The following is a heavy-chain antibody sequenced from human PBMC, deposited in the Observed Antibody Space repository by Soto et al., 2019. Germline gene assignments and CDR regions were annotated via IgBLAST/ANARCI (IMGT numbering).Heavy chain of an antibody. Sequence: GGSLRLSCAASGFTFSSYGMHWVRQAPGKGLEWVAVIWYDGSNKYYADSVKGRFTISRDNSKNTLYLQMNSLRAEDTTEYYSSRDHCCGGAPSYYYFGMDVWGQGTTVTVSS. CDR3: SRDHCCGGAPSYYYFGMDV. J-gene: IGHJ6*02. V-gene: IGHV3-33*01. CDR1: GFTFSSYG. D-gene: IGHD2-21*01. CDR2: IWYDGSNK.